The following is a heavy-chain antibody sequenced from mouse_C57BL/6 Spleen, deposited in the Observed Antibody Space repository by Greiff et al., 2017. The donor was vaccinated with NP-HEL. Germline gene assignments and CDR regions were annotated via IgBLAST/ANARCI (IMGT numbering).Heavy chain of an antibody. CDR1: GFTFSDYG. D-gene: IGHD4-1*01. J-gene: IGHJ3*01. CDR3: ASWAACFAY. V-gene: IGHV5-17*01. Sequence: EVQGVESGGGLVKPGGSLKLSCAASGFTFSDYGMHWVRQAPEKGLEWVAYISSGSSTIYYADTVTGRFTISRDNAKKTLFLQMTSLRSEDTAMYYCASWAACFAYWGQGTLVTVSA. CDR2: ISSGSSTI.